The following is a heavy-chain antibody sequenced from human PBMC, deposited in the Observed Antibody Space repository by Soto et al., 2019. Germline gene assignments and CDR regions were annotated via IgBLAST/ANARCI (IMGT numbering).Heavy chain of an antibody. Sequence: GGSLRLSCASSGFTLSSYAMSWVRQAPGKGLEWVSAISGSGGSTYYADSVKGRFTISRDNSKNTLYLQMNSLRAEDTAVYYCAKVFGQRYSGYSYWGQGTLVTVSS. CDR1: GFTLSSYA. J-gene: IGHJ4*02. CDR2: ISGSGGST. CDR3: AKVFGQRYSGYSY. D-gene: IGHD5-12*01. V-gene: IGHV3-23*01.